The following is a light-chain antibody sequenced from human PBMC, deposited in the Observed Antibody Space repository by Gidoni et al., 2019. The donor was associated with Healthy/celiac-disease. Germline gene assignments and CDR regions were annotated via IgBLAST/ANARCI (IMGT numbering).Light chain of an antibody. V-gene: IGKV3-20*01. CDR3: QQYGSSPWT. CDR1: QSVSSSY. J-gene: IGKJ1*01. CDR2: GAS. Sequence: QSVSSSYLAWYQQKPGQAPRLLIYGASSRATGIPDRFSGSGSGTDFTLTISSLEPEDFAVYYCQQYGSSPWTFGQGTKVEIK.